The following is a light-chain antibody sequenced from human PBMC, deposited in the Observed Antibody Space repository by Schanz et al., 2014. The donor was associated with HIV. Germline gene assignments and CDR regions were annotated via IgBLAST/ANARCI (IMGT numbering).Light chain of an antibody. CDR2: SAS. Sequence: EIVLTQSPVILSLSPGERATLSCRASQTVSSNSLGWYQQKRGQVPRLLIYSASRRANGIPDRFSGSGSGTDFTLTISRLEPEDFAVYYCQHYGSSKWTFGQGTKVEIK. CDR1: QTVSSNS. J-gene: IGKJ1*01. V-gene: IGKV3-20*01. CDR3: QHYGSSKWT.